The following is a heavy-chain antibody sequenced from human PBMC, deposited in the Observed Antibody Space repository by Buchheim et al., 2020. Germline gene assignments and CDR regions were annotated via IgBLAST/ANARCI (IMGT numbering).Heavy chain of an antibody. J-gene: IGHJ4*02. D-gene: IGHD5-24*01. CDR3: ARGEMATIGDYFGS. V-gene: IGHV4-61*02. CDR1: GGSISSGSYY. Sequence: QVQLQESGPGLVKPSQTLSLTCTVSGGSISSGSYYWSWIRQPAGKGLGWIGHIYPSGSTNYNPSLKGRVTISVAPSKNQFSLKLRSVTAADTAVYYCARGEMATIGDYFGSWGQGTL. CDR2: IYPSGST.